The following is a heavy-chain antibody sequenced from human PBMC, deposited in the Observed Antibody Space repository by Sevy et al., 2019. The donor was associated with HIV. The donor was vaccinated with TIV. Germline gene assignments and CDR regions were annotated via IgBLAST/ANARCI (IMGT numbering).Heavy chain of an antibody. CDR1: GYTFTSYY. Sequence: ASVKVSCKASGYTFTSYYMHWVRQAPGQGLEWMGWINPNSGGTNYAQKFQGRVTMTRDTSISTAYMELSRLRSDDTAVYYCARGRSGITMTPGGFDIWGQGTMVTVSS. CDR2: INPNSGGT. J-gene: IGHJ3*02. D-gene: IGHD3-22*01. V-gene: IGHV1-2*02. CDR3: ARGRSGITMTPGGFDI.